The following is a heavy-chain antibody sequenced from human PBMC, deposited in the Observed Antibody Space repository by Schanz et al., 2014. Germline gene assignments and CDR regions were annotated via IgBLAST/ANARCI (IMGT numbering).Heavy chain of an antibody. CDR3: AREKRRTEVVLDH. CDR2: IYSGGST. CDR1: GFTVSSNY. J-gene: IGHJ4*02. V-gene: IGHV3-53*01. Sequence: QLVESGGGLIQPGGSLRLSCAASGFTVSSNYMSWVRQAPGKGLEWVAVIYSGGSTFYTDSVKGRFTISRDNAKNSLYLQMNSLRAEDTAVYYCAREKRRTEVVLDHWGQGTLVTVS.